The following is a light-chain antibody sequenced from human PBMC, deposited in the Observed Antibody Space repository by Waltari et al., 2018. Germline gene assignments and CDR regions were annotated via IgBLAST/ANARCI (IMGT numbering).Light chain of an antibody. CDR2: WAA. CDR3: QQYSSAPLT. CDR1: QSVLYSSNNNNY. J-gene: IGKJ4*01. V-gene: IGKV4-1*01. Sequence: DIVMTQSPDSLAVSLGERATINCKSSQSVLYSSNNNNYLAWYQQRPGQPPKLLIYWAATREAGVPDRFSGSGSGTDFTLTISSLQAEDVAVYYCQQYSSAPLTFGGGTKVEI.